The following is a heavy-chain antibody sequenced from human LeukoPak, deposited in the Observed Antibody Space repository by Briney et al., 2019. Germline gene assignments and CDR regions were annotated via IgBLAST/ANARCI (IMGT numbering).Heavy chain of an antibody. CDR3: ARGRHTSRITIFGVVTRPYYFDY. CDR1: GGSFSGYY. D-gene: IGHD3-3*01. Sequence: SETLSLTCAVYGGSFSGYYWSWLRQPPGKGLEWIGEINHSGSTNYNPSLKSRVTISVDTSKNQFSLKLSSVTAADTAVYYCARGRHTSRITIFGVVTRPYYFDYWGQGTLVTVSS. CDR2: INHSGST. J-gene: IGHJ4*02. V-gene: IGHV4-34*01.